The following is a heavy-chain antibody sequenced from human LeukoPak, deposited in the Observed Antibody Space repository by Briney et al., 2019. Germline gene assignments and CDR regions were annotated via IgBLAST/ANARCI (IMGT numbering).Heavy chain of an antibody. V-gene: IGHV3-64D*06. CDR2: IGSNGGST. D-gene: IGHD6-19*01. J-gene: IGHJ4*02. Sequence: GGSLRLSCSASGFTFSSYAMHWVRQAPGKGLEYVSAIGSNGGSTYYADSVKGRFTISRDNSKNTLYLQMSSLRAEDTAVYYCVKDSFDLAVAGFDYWGQGTLVTVSS. CDR1: GFTFSSYA. CDR3: VKDSFDLAVAGFDY.